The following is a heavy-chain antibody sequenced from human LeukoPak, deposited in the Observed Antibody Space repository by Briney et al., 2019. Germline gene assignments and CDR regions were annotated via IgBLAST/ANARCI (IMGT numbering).Heavy chain of an antibody. V-gene: IGHV1-18*01. Sequence: ASVKVSCKASGYTFTSFTINWVRQAPGQGLEWMGWISPYNGNANYAQKLQGRVTLTTDTSTSTAYMELRSLRSDDTAVYYCARAGYCTNGVCSSCEYWGQGTLVTVSS. D-gene: IGHD2-8*01. J-gene: IGHJ4*02. CDR3: ARAGYCTNGVCSSCEY. CDR2: ISPYNGNA. CDR1: GYTFTSFT.